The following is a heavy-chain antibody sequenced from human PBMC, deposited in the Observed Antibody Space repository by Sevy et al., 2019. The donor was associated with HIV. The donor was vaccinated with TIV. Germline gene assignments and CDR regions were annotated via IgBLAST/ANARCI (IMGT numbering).Heavy chain of an antibody. Sequence: SETLSLTCTVSGGSISSYYWSWIRQPPGKGLEWIGYIYYSGSTNYNPSLKSRVTISVDTSKNQCSLKLSSVTAADTAVYYCARGPDYYASGYWGQGTLVTVSS. CDR1: GGSISSYY. V-gene: IGHV4-59*13. D-gene: IGHD3-10*01. J-gene: IGHJ4*02. CDR3: ARGPDYYASGY. CDR2: IYYSGST.